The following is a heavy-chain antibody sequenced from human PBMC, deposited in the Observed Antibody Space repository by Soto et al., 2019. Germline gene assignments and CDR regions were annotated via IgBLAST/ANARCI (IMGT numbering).Heavy chain of an antibody. D-gene: IGHD2-15*01. CDR1: GFTFSDFW. CDR3: ARGGSWGPDF. CDR2: IKHDGSEK. V-gene: IGHV3-7*01. Sequence: EVQLVESGGDLVQPGGSLRLSCAASGFTFSDFWMSWVRQAPGKGLDWVANIKHDGSEKYYVDSVEGRFTISRDNTKDSLYLQMNSLRAEDTAVYYCARGGSWGPDFWGQGTLVTVSS. J-gene: IGHJ4*02.